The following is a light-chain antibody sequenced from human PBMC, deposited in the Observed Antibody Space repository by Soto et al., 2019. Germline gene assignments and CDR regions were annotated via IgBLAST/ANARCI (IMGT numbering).Light chain of an antibody. CDR3: SSYSSSIYVM. CDR2: DVS. Sequence: QSALTQVASVSGFPGQSISISCTGTSSDVGGYNYVSWYQLHPGRAPKLIIFDVSNRPSGVSNRFSGSKSGNTASLTISGLQAEDEADYYCSSYSSSIYVMFGGGTQLTVL. CDR1: SSDVGGYNY. J-gene: IGLJ3*02. V-gene: IGLV2-14*03.